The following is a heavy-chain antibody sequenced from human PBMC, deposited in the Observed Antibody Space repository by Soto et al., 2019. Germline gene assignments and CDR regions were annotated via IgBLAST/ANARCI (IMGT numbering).Heavy chain of an antibody. V-gene: IGHV3-9*01. CDR3: ARQCRGVTCHWFVP. D-gene: IGHD2-15*01. CDR2: ISWNSGRI. CDR1: GFTFDDYA. Sequence: PGGSLRLSCAASGFTFDDYAMYCVRQVPGKGLEWVSGISWNSGRIGYADSVKGRFTISRDNSKNTLYLQMNSLRAEDTAVYYCARQCRGVTCHWFVPWGQGTLVTVSS. J-gene: IGHJ5*02.